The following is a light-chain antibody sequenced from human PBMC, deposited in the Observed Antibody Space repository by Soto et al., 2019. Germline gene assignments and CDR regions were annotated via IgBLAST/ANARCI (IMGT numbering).Light chain of an antibody. J-gene: IGKJ3*01. CDR2: AAS. CDR3: QQYNFSPFT. CDR1: QSISSW. V-gene: IGKV1-5*01. Sequence: DIQMTQSPSALSASVGDRVTVTCRASQSISSWLAWFQQKPGKAPKVLIYAASSLNYGVPSRFSGSGSGTEFTLTISSLQPDDFATYYCQQYNFSPFTFGPGTTVHMK.